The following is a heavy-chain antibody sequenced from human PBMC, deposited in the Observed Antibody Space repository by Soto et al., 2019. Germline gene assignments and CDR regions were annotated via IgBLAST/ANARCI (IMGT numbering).Heavy chain of an antibody. CDR2: ICDSVRA. CDR1: GDSVNSGASC. D-gene: IGHD2-21*01. J-gene: IGHJ3*02. Sequence: PSETLSLTCTVSGDSVNSGASCWCCESQDPGRGLVWNRFICDSVRAYYNPLLKSRVIVSVDTYKNQFSQKMSSVTDEDTAVSYCARDNPSFLGANAFDIWGQGSLVTVSS. CDR3: ARDNPSFLGANAFDI. V-gene: IGHV4-31*03.